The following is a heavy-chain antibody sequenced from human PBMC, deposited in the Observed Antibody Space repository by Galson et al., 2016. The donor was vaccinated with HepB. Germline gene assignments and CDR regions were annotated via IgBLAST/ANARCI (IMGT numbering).Heavy chain of an antibody. J-gene: IGHJ4*02. CDR3: ARDGWDYGDFLAY. Sequence: SLRLSCAASGFAFSSHWMHWVRQVPGKGLVWVSRVNSDGSTSDYADSVKGRFTISRDISKNTLYLQMNSLRAEDTAVYYCARDGWDYGDFLAYWGQGTLVTVSS. V-gene: IGHV3-74*01. D-gene: IGHD4-17*01. CDR2: VNSDGSTS. CDR1: GFAFSSHW.